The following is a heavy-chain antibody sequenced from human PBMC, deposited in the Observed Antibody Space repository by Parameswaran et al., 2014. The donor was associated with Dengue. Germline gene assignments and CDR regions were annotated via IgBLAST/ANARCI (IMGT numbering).Heavy chain of an antibody. CDR3: ARSGDRGGWFDP. V-gene: IGHV1-69*01. D-gene: IGHD3-16*01. Sequence: VRQMPGKGLEWMGGFVVLVGATSYTQKFQGRVTITADESTSTVYMELTRLTSEDTAVYYCARSGDRGGWFDPWGQGTLVTVSS. CDR2: FVVLVGAT. J-gene: IGHJ5*02.